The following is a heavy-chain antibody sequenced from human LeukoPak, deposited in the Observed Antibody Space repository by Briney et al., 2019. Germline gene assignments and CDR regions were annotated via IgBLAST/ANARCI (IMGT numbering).Heavy chain of an antibody. CDR2: VSPDGGTK. CDR1: KFTFSNYG. CDR3: AKEYDSGGYGANFDY. D-gene: IGHD3-10*01. J-gene: IGHJ4*02. Sequence: GGSLRLSCTAPKFTFSNYGIQWVRQAPGKGLEWVAVVSPDGGTKYYADSVKGRFTISRDNSKNTMYLQMNSLRAEDTAVYYCAKEYDSGGYGANFDYWGQGTLVTVSS. V-gene: IGHV3-30*18.